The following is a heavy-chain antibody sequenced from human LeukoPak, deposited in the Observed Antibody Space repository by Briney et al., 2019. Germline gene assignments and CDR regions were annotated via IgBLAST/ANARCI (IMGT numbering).Heavy chain of an antibody. CDR2: IYYSGST. J-gene: IGHJ4*02. Sequence: PSETLSLTCTVSGGSISSSSYYWGWIRQPPGKGLEWIGSIYYSGSTYYNPSLKSRVTISVDTSKNQFSLKLSSVTAADTAVYYCARGSRVGARWGQGTLVTVSS. D-gene: IGHD1-26*01. CDR3: ARGSRVGAR. V-gene: IGHV4-39*01. CDR1: GGSISSSSYY.